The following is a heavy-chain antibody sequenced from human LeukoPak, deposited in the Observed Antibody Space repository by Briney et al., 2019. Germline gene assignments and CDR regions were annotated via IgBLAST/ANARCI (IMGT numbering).Heavy chain of an antibody. CDR2: INHSGST. CDR3: ARTDCTNGVCRYYYYYGMDV. V-gene: IGHV4-34*01. CDR1: GGSFSGYY. D-gene: IGHD2-8*01. Sequence: PSETLSLTCAVYGGSFSGYYWSWIRQPPGKWLEWIGEINHSGSTNYNPSLKSRVTISVDTSKNQFSLKLSSVTAADTAVYYCARTDCTNGVCRYYYYYGMDVWGQGTTVTVSS. J-gene: IGHJ6*02.